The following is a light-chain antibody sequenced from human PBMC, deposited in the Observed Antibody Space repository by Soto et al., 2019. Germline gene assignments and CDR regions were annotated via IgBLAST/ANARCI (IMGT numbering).Light chain of an antibody. J-gene: IGKJ2*01. CDR2: DAS. V-gene: IGKV3-11*01. CDR3: QQRSNWPPYP. CDR1: QSVSSY. Sequence: EIVLTQSPATLSLSPGERATLSCRASQSVSSYLAWYQQKPGQAPRLLIYDASNRATGIPARFSGSGSGTDFPLTISRLEPEDFAVYYCQQRSNWPPYPFGQGTKLEIK.